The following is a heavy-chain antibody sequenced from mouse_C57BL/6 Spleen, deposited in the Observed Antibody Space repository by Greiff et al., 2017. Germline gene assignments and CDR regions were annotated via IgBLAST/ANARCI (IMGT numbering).Heavy chain of an antibody. V-gene: IGHV1-81*01. D-gene: IGHD1-3*01. CDR2: IYPRSGNT. CDR3: AMEGSSGYAMDY. CDR1: GYTFTSYG. Sequence: VQLQQSGAELARPGASVKLSCKASGYTFTSYGISWVKQRTGQGLEWIGEIYPRSGNTYYNEKFKGKATLTADKSSSTAYMELRSLTSEDSAVYFCAMEGSSGYAMDYWGQGTSVTVSS. J-gene: IGHJ4*01.